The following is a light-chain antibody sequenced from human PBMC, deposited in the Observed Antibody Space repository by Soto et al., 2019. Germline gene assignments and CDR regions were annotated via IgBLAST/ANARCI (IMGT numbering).Light chain of an antibody. CDR2: GAS. Sequence: EIVLTQSAGTLSLSPGERATLSCRASQSVSSNYLAWYQQKPGQAPRPLIYGASSRATGIPDRFSGSGAGTDFTLTISRLEPEDFAVYYCQQYGSSPWTFGQGTKV. V-gene: IGKV3-20*01. CDR3: QQYGSSPWT. J-gene: IGKJ1*01. CDR1: QSVSSNY.